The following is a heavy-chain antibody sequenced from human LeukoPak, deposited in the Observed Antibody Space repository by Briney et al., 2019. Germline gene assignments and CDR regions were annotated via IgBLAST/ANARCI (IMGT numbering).Heavy chain of an antibody. D-gene: IGHD3-22*01. CDR2: ISGSGGTT. Sequence: PGGSLRLSCAASGFTFNNYAMTWVRQAPGKGLEWVSAISGSGGTTLYADSVKGRFTISRDNSKSTLYLQMNSLRAEDTAVYYCARRRYYGYTGYFDYWGQGTPVTVSS. J-gene: IGHJ4*02. V-gene: IGHV3-23*01. CDR1: GFTFNNYA. CDR3: ARRRYYGYTGYFDY.